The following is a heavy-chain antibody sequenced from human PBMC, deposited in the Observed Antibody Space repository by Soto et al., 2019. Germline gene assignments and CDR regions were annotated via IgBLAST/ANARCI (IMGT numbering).Heavy chain of an antibody. CDR1: GFSVRTNY. CDR3: ARAGVTPDFFDY. Sequence: TGGSLRLSCAASGFSVRTNYMSWVRQSPGKGLEWVSVFESGGSIYYADSVKGRFIISRDYAKNTVYLQMNSLRAEDTAVYYCARAGVTPDFFDYWGQGTLVTVS. V-gene: IGHV3-53*01. D-gene: IGHD2-21*02. CDR2: FESGGSI. J-gene: IGHJ4*02.